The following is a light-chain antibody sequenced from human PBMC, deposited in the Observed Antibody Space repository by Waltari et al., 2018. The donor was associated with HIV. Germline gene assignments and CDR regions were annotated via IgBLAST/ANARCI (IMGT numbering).Light chain of an antibody. CDR2: GVR. V-gene: IGLV2-23*02. Sequence: QSVLTQPASVSGSPGQSVTIFCTGTNADVGFYNLVSWYQQFPDKAPQLLIFGVRSRPSGVSSRFSGSKSGNTASLTISGLQAEDEAEYFCSSYRDSNTVVFGGGTKLTVL. CDR3: SSYRDSNTVV. J-gene: IGLJ3*02. CDR1: NADVGFYNL.